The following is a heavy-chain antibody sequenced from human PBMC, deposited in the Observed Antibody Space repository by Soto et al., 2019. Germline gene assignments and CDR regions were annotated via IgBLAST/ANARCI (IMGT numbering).Heavy chain of an antibody. CDR1: VFTFSSYS. V-gene: IGHV3-21*01. CDR3: AKDLFLEWLHYDVTDI. Sequence: PGGSLRLSCSASVFTFSSYSMNWVRQAPGKGLEWVSSISSSSSYIYYADSVKGRFTISRDNAKNSLYLQMNSLRAEDTAVYYCAKDLFLEWLHYDVTDIWGQRPTATGS. CDR2: ISSSSSYI. D-gene: IGHD3-3*01. J-gene: IGHJ6*02.